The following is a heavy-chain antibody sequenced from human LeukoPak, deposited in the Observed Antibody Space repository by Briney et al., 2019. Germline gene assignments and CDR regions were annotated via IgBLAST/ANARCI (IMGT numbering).Heavy chain of an antibody. CDR1: GGSISSGSYY. CDR3: ARAIYDFWSGESIDY. V-gene: IGHV4-61*02. J-gene: IGHJ4*02. D-gene: IGHD3-3*01. CDR2: IYTSGST. Sequence: SQTLSLTCTVSGGSISSGSYYWSWIRQPAGKGLEWIGRIYTSGSTNYNPSLKSRVTISVDTSKNQFSLKLSSVTAADTAVYYCARAIYDFWSGESIDYWGQGTLVTVSS.